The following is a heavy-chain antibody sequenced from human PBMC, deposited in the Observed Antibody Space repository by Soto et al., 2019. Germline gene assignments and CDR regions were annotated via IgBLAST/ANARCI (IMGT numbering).Heavy chain of an antibody. V-gene: IGHV3-48*01. D-gene: IGHD3-16*01. Sequence: GGSLRLSCAASGFTFSSYSMNWVRQAPGKGLEWVSYISSSSSTIYYADSVKGRFTISRDNAKNSLYLQMNSLRAEDTAVYYCARGAKSFFYYYYYYYMDVWGKGTTVTVSS. CDR2: ISSSSSTI. J-gene: IGHJ6*03. CDR3: ARGAKSFFYYYYYYYMDV. CDR1: GFTFSSYS.